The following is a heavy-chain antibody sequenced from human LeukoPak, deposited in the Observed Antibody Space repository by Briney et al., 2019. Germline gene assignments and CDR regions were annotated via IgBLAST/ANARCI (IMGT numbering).Heavy chain of an antibody. CDR3: ARLLRFYDFND. CDR1: GASVSTNTYY. CDR2: GYYTGRT. V-gene: IGHV4-39*07. D-gene: IGHD3-10*01. Sequence: SETLSLTCTVSGASVSTNTYYWGWVRQPPGKGLEWIGTGYYTGRTFSNPSLKSRVTISVDTSKNQFSLRLSSVTAADTAMYYCARLLRFYDFNDWGQGTTVTVSS. J-gene: IGHJ6*02.